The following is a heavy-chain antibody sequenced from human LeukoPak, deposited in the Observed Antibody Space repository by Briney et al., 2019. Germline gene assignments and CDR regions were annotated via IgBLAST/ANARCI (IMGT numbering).Heavy chain of an antibody. D-gene: IGHD2-2*01. J-gene: IGHJ4*02. Sequence: GGSLRLSCAASGFTFSSYAMNWVRQAPGKGLEWVSAISGSGGSTYYADSVKGRFTISRDNSKNTLYLQMNSLRAEDTAVYYCAKGIRYCSSTSCLNYFDYWGQGTLVTVSS. CDR2: ISGSGGST. CDR1: GFTFSSYA. CDR3: AKGIRYCSSTSCLNYFDY. V-gene: IGHV3-23*01.